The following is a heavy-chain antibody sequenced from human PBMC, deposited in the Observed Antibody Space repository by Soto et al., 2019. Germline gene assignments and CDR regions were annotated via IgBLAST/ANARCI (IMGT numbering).Heavy chain of an antibody. CDR2: LVPIFGTA. J-gene: IGHJ6*02. CDR3: ARAVAPSMLGYYYGLDV. V-gene: IGHV1-69*01. Sequence: QVQLVQSGAEVKKPGSSVKVSCKASGGTFSIYAISWVRQAPGQGLEWMGGLVPIFGTANYTQKFQNRVTITADESTSTDDMDVSSLRCEDTAVYYCARAVAPSMLGYYYGLDVWGQGTTVTVSS. CDR1: GGTFSIYA. D-gene: IGHD3-10*02.